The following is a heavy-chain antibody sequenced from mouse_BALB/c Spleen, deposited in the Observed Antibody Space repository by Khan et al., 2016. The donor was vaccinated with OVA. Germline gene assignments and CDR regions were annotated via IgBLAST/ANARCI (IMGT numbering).Heavy chain of an antibody. CDR2: IDPENGNT. CDR1: AFNIKDYY. Sequence: VQLQQSGAELVRPGALVKLSCKASAFNIKDYYMHWVKQGPEQGLEWIGWIDPENGNTIYDPKFQGKASITADTSSNTAYLQLSSLTSEDTAVYYCTRDGYSPWFAYWGQGTLVTVSA. CDR3: TRDGYSPWFAY. D-gene: IGHD2-3*01. V-gene: IGHV14-1*02. J-gene: IGHJ3*01.